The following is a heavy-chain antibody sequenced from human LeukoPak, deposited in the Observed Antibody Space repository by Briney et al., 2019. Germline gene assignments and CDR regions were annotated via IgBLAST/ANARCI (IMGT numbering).Heavy chain of an antibody. D-gene: IGHD5-18*01. V-gene: IGHV3-7*03. CDR2: IKQDGSEK. CDR3: ARKVTAMVLGGYDYYYYMDV. Sequence: GGSLRLSCAASEFTFSTYWMTWVRQAPGKGLEWVADIKQDGSEKYYVDSVKGRFTISRDNAKSSLYLQMNSLRAEDTAVYYCARKVTAMVLGGYDYYYYMDVWGKGTTVTISS. CDR1: EFTFSTYW. J-gene: IGHJ6*03.